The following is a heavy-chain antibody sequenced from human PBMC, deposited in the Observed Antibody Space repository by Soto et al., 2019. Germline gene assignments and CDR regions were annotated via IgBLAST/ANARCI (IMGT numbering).Heavy chain of an antibody. CDR3: ARGKDIAVAGRPYYYYYGMDV. V-gene: IGHV1-69*01. Sequence: QVQLVQSGAEVQKPGSSVKVSCKASGGTFSSYAISWVRQAPGQGLEWMGGIIPIFGTANYAQKFQGRVTITADESTSTAYMELSSLRSEDTAVYYCARGKDIAVAGRPYYYYYGMDVWGQGTTVTVSS. J-gene: IGHJ6*02. CDR1: GGTFSSYA. D-gene: IGHD6-19*01. CDR2: IIPIFGTA.